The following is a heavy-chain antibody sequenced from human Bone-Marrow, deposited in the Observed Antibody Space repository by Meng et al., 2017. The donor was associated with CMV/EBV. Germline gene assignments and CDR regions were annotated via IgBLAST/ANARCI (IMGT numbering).Heavy chain of an antibody. CDR3: ARDSMITFGGLIGY. D-gene: IGHD3-16*02. CDR1: GYTFSDYG. V-gene: IGHV1-18*01. CDR2: VSTYNANT. Sequence: SGYTFSDYGINCVRQAPGQGLEWMGWVSTYNANTHYAQKFQGRVTMTTDTSTSTAYMELRGLRSDDTAVYYCARDSMITFGGLIGYWGQGTLVTVSS. J-gene: IGHJ4*02.